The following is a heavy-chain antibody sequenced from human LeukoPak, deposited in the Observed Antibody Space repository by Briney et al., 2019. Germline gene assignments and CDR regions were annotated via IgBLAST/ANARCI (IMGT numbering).Heavy chain of an antibody. D-gene: IGHD1-26*01. CDR2: VYNSGST. V-gene: IGHV4-59*01. CDR1: GGSISSYY. J-gene: IGHJ4*02. Sequence: SETLSLTCTVSGGSISSYYWSWIRQPPGKGLEWIGYVYNSGSTDYNPSLKSRVTISADTSKNQFSLKVNSVTASDTAVYYCVRDRELYYWGQGILVTVSS. CDR3: VRDRELYY.